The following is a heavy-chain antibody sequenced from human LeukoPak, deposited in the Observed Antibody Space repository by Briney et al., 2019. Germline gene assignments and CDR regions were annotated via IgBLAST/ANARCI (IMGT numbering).Heavy chain of an antibody. Sequence: ASVKISCKTSGDSFTTYYFHWVRQAPGQGLEWVATINPKDGSTDFAENFRGRVTLTRDTSTTTLYMDLHSLESADTAVYYCARDRGCTTSSCYRTGLRWFDPWGQGTLVIVSS. J-gene: IGHJ5*02. V-gene: IGHV1-46*01. D-gene: IGHD2-2*01. CDR3: ARDRGCTTSSCYRTGLRWFDP. CDR1: GDSFTTYY. CDR2: INPKDGST.